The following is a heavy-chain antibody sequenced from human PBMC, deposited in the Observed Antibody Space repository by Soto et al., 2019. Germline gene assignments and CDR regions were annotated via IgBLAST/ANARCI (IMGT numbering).Heavy chain of an antibody. Sequence: SETLSLTCAVYGGSFSGYYWSWIRQPPGKGLEWIGEINHSGSTNYNPSLKSRVTISVDTSKNQFSLKLSSVTAADTAVYYCARGSVYYGSGSYCHDYWGQGTLVTVSS. J-gene: IGHJ4*02. CDR2: INHSGST. D-gene: IGHD3-10*01. CDR3: ARGSVYYGSGSYCHDY. CDR1: GGSFSGYY. V-gene: IGHV4-34*01.